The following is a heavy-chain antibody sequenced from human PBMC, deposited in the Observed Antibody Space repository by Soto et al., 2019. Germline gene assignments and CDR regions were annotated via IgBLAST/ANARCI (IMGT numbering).Heavy chain of an antibody. CDR1: GFTLRSSA. V-gene: IGHV3-23*01. Sequence: EVSLLESGGGLVLPGGSLRLSCAASGFTLRSSAMSWVRQAPGKGLEWISGISGSGDFPVYADSVQGRFIISRDNTNNTLFLQMNSLGAEDTAIYYCAKDHLPFQVEGATNWFDPWGQGTLVTVSS. CDR3: AKDHLPFQVEGATNWFDP. D-gene: IGHD1-26*01. CDR2: ISGSGDFP. J-gene: IGHJ5*02.